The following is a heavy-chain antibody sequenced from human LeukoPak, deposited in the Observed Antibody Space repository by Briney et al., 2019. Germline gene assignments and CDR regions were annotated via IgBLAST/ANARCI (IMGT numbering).Heavy chain of an antibody. D-gene: IGHD4-23*01. J-gene: IGHJ4*02. Sequence: SETLSLTCTVSGGSIISYYWSWIRQPPGKGLEWIGYIYYSGSTNYNPSLKSRVTISVDTSKNQFSLKLSSVTAADTAVYYCARAVYGGKIFDYWGQGTLVTVSS. CDR1: GGSIISYY. V-gene: IGHV4-59*01. CDR3: ARAVYGGKIFDY. CDR2: IYYSGST.